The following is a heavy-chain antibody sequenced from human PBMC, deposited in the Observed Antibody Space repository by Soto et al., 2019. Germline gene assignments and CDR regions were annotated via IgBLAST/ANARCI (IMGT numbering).Heavy chain of an antibody. Sequence: GGSLRLSCAASGFTLNNYAIGWVRQAPGKGLEWVSAITGSGSDTYYLDSVKGRFTISRDNSKNTLFLQMNSLRAEDTAIYYCAKLGSSAWSPHYYFDSWGQGTLVPVSS. D-gene: IGHD3-10*01. J-gene: IGHJ4*02. V-gene: IGHV3-23*01. CDR1: GFTLNNYA. CDR3: AKLGSSAWSPHYYFDS. CDR2: ITGSGSDT.